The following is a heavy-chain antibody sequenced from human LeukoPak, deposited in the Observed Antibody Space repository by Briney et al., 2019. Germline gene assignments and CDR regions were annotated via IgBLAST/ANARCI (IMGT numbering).Heavy chain of an antibody. CDR2: IGIDSGNT. CDR3: ARDHNYAFDN. CDR1: GFPFIEYS. Sequence: GGSLRLSCTASGFPFIEYSMNWVRQVPGKGLEWIVYIGIDSGNTKYADSVRGRFTISADKTKNSLYLQMNSLRVEDTAVYYCARDHNYAFDNWGQGTLVSVAS. V-gene: IGHV3-48*01. D-gene: IGHD1-1*01. J-gene: IGHJ4*02.